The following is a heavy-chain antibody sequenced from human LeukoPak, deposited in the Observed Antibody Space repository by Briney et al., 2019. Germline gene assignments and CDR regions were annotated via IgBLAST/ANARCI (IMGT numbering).Heavy chain of an antibody. J-gene: IGHJ6*04. CDR3: ARAQQLVRIMDV. CDR2: IIPIFGTA. D-gene: IGHD6-13*01. Sequence: ASVTVSCKASGGTFSSYAISWVRQAPAQGLEWMGGIIPIFGTANYAQTFQSRVTITADKSTSTAYMELSSLRSEDTAVYYCARAQQLVRIMDVWGKGTTVTVSS. CDR1: GGTFSSYA. V-gene: IGHV1-69*06.